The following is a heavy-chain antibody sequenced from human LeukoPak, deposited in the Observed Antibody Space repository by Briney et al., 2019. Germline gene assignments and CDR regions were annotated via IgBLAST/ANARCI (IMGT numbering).Heavy chain of an antibody. D-gene: IGHD2-2*02. CDR1: GGSISSYY. CDR2: IYHSGST. CDR3: ARDSGYCSSTSCYRGAFDI. Sequence: SETLSLTCTVSGGSISSYYWSWIRQPPGKGLEWIGYIYHSGSTNYNPSLKSRVTISVDRSKNQFSLKLSSVTAADTAVYYCARDSGYCSSTSCYRGAFDIWGQGTMVTVSS. J-gene: IGHJ3*02. V-gene: IGHV4-59*12.